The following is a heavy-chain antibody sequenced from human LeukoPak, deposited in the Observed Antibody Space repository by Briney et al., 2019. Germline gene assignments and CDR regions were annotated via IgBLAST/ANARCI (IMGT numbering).Heavy chain of an antibody. CDR3: ARVVSDCSSTSCYAQHYYYYGMDV. Sequence: SETLSLTCAVYGGSFSGYYWSWIRQPPGKGLEWIGEMNHSGSTNNNASLKSRVTISVDTSKNQVSLKLSSVTAADTAVYYCARVVSDCSSTSCYAQHYYYYGMDVWGKGTTVTVSS. V-gene: IGHV4-34*01. CDR2: MNHSGST. D-gene: IGHD2-2*01. CDR1: GGSFSGYY. J-gene: IGHJ6*04.